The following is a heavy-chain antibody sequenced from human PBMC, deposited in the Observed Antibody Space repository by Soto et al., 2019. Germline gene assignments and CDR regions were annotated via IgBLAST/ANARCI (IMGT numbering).Heavy chain of an antibody. CDR2: INAGNGNT. V-gene: IGHV1-3*01. CDR1: GYTFTSYA. D-gene: IGHD2-21*01. Sequence: ASVKVSCKASGYTFTSYAMHWVRQAPGQRLEWMGWINAGNGNTKYSQKFQGRVTITRDTSASTAYMELSSLRSGDTAVYYCEAIGYYYGMDVWGQGTTVTVSS. CDR3: EAIGYYYGMDV. J-gene: IGHJ6*02.